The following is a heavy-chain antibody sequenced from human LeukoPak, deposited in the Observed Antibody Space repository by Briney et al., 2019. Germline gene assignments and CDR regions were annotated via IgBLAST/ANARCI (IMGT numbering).Heavy chain of an antibody. CDR3: ARLPEWELLRSHAFDI. D-gene: IGHD1-26*01. Sequence: ASLKVSCKASLGTFSSYAISCVRPAPGQGLGWMGRIIPILGIANYAQKFQGRVTITADKSTSTAYMELSSLRSEDTAVYYCARLPEWELLRSHAFDIWGQGTMVTVSS. J-gene: IGHJ3*02. V-gene: IGHV1-69*04. CDR2: IIPILGIA. CDR1: LGTFSSYA.